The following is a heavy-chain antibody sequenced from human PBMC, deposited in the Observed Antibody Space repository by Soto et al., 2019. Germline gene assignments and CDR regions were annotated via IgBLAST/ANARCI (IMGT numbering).Heavy chain of an antibody. V-gene: IGHV3-7*05. Sequence: GGSLRLSCAASGFTFSSYWMSWVRQAPGKGLEWVANIKQDGSEKYYVDSVKGRFTISRDNAKNSLYLQMNSLRAEDTAVYYCARILGSGSYRALYYYGMDVWGQGTTVTVSS. CDR3: ARILGSGSYRALYYYGMDV. D-gene: IGHD1-26*01. J-gene: IGHJ6*02. CDR2: IKQDGSEK. CDR1: GFTFSSYW.